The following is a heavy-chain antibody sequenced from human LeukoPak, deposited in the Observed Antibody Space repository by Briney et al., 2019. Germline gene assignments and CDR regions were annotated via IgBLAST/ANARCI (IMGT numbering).Heavy chain of an antibody. Sequence: GRSLRLSCAASGFTFSSYGVHWVRQAPGKGLEWVAFIRYDGSNKYYADSVKGRFTISRDNSKNTLYLQMNSLRAEDTAVYYCAKDQRKYFDYWGQGTLVTVSS. CDR3: AKDQRKYFDY. CDR1: GFTFSSYG. V-gene: IGHV3-30*02. CDR2: IRYDGSNK. J-gene: IGHJ4*02.